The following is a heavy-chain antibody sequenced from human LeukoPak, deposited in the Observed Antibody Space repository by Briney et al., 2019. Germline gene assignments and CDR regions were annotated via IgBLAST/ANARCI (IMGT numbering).Heavy chain of an antibody. CDR3: ARSYYDSSGYYYFDY. Sequence: GGSLRLSCAASGFTFSSYGMHWVRQAPGKGLEWVAVIWYDGSNKYYADSVKGRFTISRDNSKNTLYLQMNSLRAEDTAVYYCARSYYDSSGYYYFDYWGQGTLVTVSS. CDR1: GFTFSSYG. D-gene: IGHD3-22*01. CDR2: IWYDGSNK. V-gene: IGHV3-33*01. J-gene: IGHJ4*02.